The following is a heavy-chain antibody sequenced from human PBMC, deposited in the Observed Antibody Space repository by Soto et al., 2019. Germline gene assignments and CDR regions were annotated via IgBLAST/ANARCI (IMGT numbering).Heavy chain of an antibody. D-gene: IGHD1-26*01. Sequence: SETLSLTCTVSGGSISSGDYYWSWIRQPPGKGLEWIGYIYYSGSTYYNPSLKSRVTISVDTSKNQFSLKLSSVTAADTAVYYCARDAGLGATNFDYWGQGTLVTVSS. CDR2: IYYSGST. CDR1: GGSISSGDYY. J-gene: IGHJ4*02. CDR3: ARDAGLGATNFDY. V-gene: IGHV4-30-4*01.